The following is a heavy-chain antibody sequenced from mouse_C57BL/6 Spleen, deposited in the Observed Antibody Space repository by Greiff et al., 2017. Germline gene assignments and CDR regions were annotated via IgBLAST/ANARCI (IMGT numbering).Heavy chain of an antibody. CDR2: IDPSDSYT. Sequence: VQLQQSGAELVMPGASVKLSCKASGYTFTSYWMHWVKQRPGQGLEWIGEIDPSDSYTNYNQKFKGKSTLTVDKSSSTAYMQLSSLTSEDSAVYYCARSRVLRYPFDYWGQGTTLTVSS. D-gene: IGHD1-1*01. CDR1: GYTFTSYW. CDR3: ARSRVLRYPFDY. J-gene: IGHJ2*01. V-gene: IGHV1-69*01.